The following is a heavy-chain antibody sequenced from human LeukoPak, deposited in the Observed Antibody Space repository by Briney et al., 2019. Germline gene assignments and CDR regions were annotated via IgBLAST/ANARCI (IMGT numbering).Heavy chain of an antibody. V-gene: IGHV1-69*13. CDR3: ARGTTVTTRPGTFDY. CDR1: GGTFSSYA. J-gene: IGHJ4*02. D-gene: IGHD4-17*01. CDR2: IIPIFGTA. Sequence: GASVKVSCKASGGTFSSYAISWVRQAPGQGLEWMGGIIPIFGTANYAQKFQGRVTITADESTSTAYMELSSLRSEDTAVYYCARGTTVTTRPGTFDYWGQGTLVTVSS.